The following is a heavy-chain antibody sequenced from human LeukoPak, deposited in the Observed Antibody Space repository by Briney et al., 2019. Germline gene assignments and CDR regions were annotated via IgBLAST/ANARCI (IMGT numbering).Heavy chain of an antibody. J-gene: IGHJ4*02. CDR2: INPNNGDT. V-gene: IGHV1-2*02. Sequence: ASVKVSCKASGYTFTAQYMHWVRQAPGQGLEWMGWINPNNGDTKCAQSFLGRVTMTRDTSTTTAYMELSSLRSDDTAVYYCASYPRSIPTPPFDYWGQGTLVTVSS. D-gene: IGHD2-21*01. CDR3: ASYPRSIPTPPFDY. CDR1: GYTFTAQY.